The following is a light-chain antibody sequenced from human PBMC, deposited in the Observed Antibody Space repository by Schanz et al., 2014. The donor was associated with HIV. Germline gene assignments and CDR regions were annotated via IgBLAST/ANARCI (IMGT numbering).Light chain of an antibody. CDR2: DAS. CDR3: QQYGNLPIT. J-gene: IGKJ5*01. CDR1: QDIQKY. Sequence: DIQMTQSPSSLSASVGDRVTITCQASQDIQKYLNWYQQKPGEAPKLLIYDASNLQTGVPSRFSGSASGTDFSFTITSLQPEDIASYYCQQYGNLPITFGQGTRLEI. V-gene: IGKV1-33*01.